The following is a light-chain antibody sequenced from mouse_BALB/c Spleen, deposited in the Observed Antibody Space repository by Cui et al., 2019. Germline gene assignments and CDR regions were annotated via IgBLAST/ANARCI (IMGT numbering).Light chain of an antibody. CDR2: DTS. Sequence: QIVLTQSPAIMSASPGEKVTMTCSASSSVSYMQWYQQKSGTSPKRWIYDTSKLAYGVPARFSGSGSGTSYSLTISSMEAEDAATYYCQQWSSNPPTFGGGTKLEIK. V-gene: IGKV4-59*01. CDR1: SSVSY. CDR3: QQWSSNPPT. J-gene: IGKJ1*01.